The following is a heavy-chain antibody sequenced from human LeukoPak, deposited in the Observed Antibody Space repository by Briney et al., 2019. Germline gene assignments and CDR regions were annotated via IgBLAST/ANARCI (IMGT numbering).Heavy chain of an antibody. V-gene: IGHV4-31*03. CDR2: IYYSGST. Sequence: SETLSLTCTVSGDSISSGGYYWSWIRQHPGKGLEWIGYIYYSGSTYYNPSLKSRVTISVDTSKNQFSLKLSSVTAADTAVYYCARVWSYGGNSVDYWGQGTLVTVSS. CDR3: ARVWSYGGNSVDY. J-gene: IGHJ4*02. D-gene: IGHD4-23*01. CDR1: GDSISSGGYY.